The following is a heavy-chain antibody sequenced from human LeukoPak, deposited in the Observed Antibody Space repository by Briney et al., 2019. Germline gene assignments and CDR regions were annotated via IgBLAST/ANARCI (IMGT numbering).Heavy chain of an antibody. Sequence: SETLSLTCTVSGGSISSYYWSWIRQPPGKGLEWIGYIYYSGSTNYNPSLKSRVTISVDTSNNQFSLKLSSVTAADTAVDYCARVGYCSGGSCYWFDPWGQGTLVTVSS. J-gene: IGHJ5*02. V-gene: IGHV4-59*01. CDR1: GGSISSYY. CDR3: ARVGYCSGGSCYWFDP. CDR2: IYYSGST. D-gene: IGHD2-15*01.